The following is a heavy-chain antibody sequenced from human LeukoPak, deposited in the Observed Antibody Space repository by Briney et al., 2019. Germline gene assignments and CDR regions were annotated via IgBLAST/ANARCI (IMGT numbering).Heavy chain of an antibody. Sequence: ASVKVSCKASGYTFTNYYMHWVRQAPGQGLEWMSIINPSDGSTNYAQKFQGRVTMTRDTSTSTVYMELSSLSSEDTAVYYCARLRFLERLLSGYYYYGLDVWGQGTTVTVSS. D-gene: IGHD3-3*01. V-gene: IGHV1-46*01. CDR2: INPSDGST. CDR3: ARLRFLERLLSGYYYYGLDV. CDR1: GYTFTNYY. J-gene: IGHJ6*02.